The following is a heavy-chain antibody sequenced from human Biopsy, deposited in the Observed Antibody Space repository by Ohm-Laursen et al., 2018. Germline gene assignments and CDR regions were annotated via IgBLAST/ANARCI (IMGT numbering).Heavy chain of an antibody. Sequence: GTLSLSCTVSGGSFSGYYWSWIRQPPGKGLEWIGYISGSSNTNYNPSLKSRVTLSTDTSENQFSLRLSSVTAADTAVYYCARQDGYLGYEYWGQGALVTVSS. V-gene: IGHV4-59*08. CDR3: ARQDGYLGYEY. J-gene: IGHJ4*02. CDR1: GGSFSGYY. D-gene: IGHD5-24*01. CDR2: ISGSSNT.